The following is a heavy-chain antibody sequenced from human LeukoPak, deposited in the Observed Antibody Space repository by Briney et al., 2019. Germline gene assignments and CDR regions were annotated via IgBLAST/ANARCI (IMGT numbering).Heavy chain of an antibody. J-gene: IGHJ5*02. CDR3: ARAQLWCLFDP. Sequence: SSETLSLTCTVSGGSISSYYWSWIRQPPGKGLEWIGYIYYSGSTNYNPSLKSRVTISVDTSKNQFSLKLSSVTAADTAVYYCARAQLWCLFDPWGQGTLVTVSS. V-gene: IGHV4-59*12. CDR1: GGSISSYY. CDR2: IYYSGST. D-gene: IGHD5-18*01.